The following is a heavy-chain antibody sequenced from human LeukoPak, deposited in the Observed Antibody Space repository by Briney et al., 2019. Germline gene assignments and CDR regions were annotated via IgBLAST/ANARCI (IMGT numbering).Heavy chain of an antibody. CDR2: IKSKTDGGTT. J-gene: IGHJ4*02. V-gene: IGHV3-15*01. CDR3: TTDLRYSGSYGPGDY. Sequence: GGSLRLSCVVSGFTLSSYAMSWVRQAPGKGLEWVGRIKSKTDGGTTDYAAPVKGRFTISRDDSKNTLYLQMNSLKTEDTAVYYCTTDLRYSGSYGPGDYWGQGTLVTVSS. CDR1: GFTLSSYA. D-gene: IGHD1-26*01.